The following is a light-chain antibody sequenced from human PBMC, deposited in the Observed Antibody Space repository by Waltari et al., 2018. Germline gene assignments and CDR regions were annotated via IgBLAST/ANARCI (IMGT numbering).Light chain of an antibody. Sequence: EIVMTQSPLSLPVTPGEPASVSCRSSQSLLHSNGYTFLDWYVQKPGQSPPLLIYMVSNRASGVPDRFSGSGSGTDFTLEISRVEAEDVGVYYCMQARQTPWTFGQGTKVEIK. CDR3: MQARQTPWT. J-gene: IGKJ1*01. V-gene: IGKV2-28*01. CDR2: MVS. CDR1: QSLLHSNGYTF.